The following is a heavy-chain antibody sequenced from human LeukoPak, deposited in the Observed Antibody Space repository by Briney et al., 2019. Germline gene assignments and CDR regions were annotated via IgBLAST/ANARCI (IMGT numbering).Heavy chain of an antibody. Sequence: ASVKVSCKASGGTFSSYAISWVRQAPGQGLEWMGGIIPIFGTANYAQKFQGRVTITADESTSTAYMELSSLRSEDTAVYYCARDPYDILTGYPSTFDYWGQGTLVTVSS. D-gene: IGHD3-9*01. J-gene: IGHJ4*02. CDR3: ARDPYDILTGYPSTFDY. CDR2: IIPIFGTA. CDR1: GGTFSSYA. V-gene: IGHV1-69*13.